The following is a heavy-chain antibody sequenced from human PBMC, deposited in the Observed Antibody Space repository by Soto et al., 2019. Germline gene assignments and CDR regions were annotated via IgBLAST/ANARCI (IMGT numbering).Heavy chain of an antibody. V-gene: IGHV1-45*02. CDR2: ITPFNGNT. Sequence: SVKVSCKASGYTFTYRYLHWVRQAPGQALEWMGWITPFNGNTNYAQKFQDRVTITRDRSMSTAYMELSSLRSEDTAMYYCARSDSGDETKFDYWGQGTLVTVSS. CDR3: ARSDSGDETKFDY. CDR1: GYTFTYRY. D-gene: IGHD7-27*01. J-gene: IGHJ4*02.